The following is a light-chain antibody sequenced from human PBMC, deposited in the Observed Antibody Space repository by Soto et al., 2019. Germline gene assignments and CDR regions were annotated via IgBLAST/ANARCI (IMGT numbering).Light chain of an antibody. CDR3: SSYTSSPTLMV. CDR2: EVS. Sequence: QSALTQPASVSGSPGQSITISCTGTSSDVGAYNFVSWYQQHPDKVPKLMIYEVSKRPSGVSNRFSGSKSGNTASLTISGLQAEDEADYYCSSYTSSPTLMVFGGGTKLTVL. CDR1: SSDVGAYNF. V-gene: IGLV2-14*01. J-gene: IGLJ2*01.